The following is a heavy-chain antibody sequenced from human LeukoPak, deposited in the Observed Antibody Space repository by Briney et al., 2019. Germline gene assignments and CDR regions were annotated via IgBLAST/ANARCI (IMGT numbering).Heavy chain of an antibody. CDR3: ARLSGLTMIVVAIDY. D-gene: IGHD3-22*01. CDR1: GFTFSSYW. V-gene: IGHV3-7*01. J-gene: IGHJ4*02. CDR2: IKQDGSEK. Sequence: GGSLRLSCAASGFTFSSYWMSWVRQAPGKGLEWVANIKQDGSEKYYVDSVKGRFTISRDNAKNSLYLQMNSLRAEDTAVYYCARLSGLTMIVVAIDYWGQGTVDTVSS.